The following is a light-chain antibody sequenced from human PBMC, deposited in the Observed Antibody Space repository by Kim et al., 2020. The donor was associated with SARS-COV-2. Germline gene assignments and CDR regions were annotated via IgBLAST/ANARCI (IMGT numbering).Light chain of an antibody. CDR2: EVS. CDR1: SSDVGNYNL. J-gene: IGLJ1*01. V-gene: IGLV2-23*02. Sequence: QSALTQPASVSGSPGQSITISCTGTSSDVGNYNLVSWYQQHPGKAPKVMIYEVSKWPSGVSNRFSGSKSGNTASLTISGLQAEDEADYYCCSYAATGTYGFGTGTKVTVL. CDR3: CSYAATGTYG.